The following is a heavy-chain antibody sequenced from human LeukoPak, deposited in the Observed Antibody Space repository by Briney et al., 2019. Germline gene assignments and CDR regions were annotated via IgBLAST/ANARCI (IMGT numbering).Heavy chain of an antibody. CDR1: DGSFSGYY. D-gene: IGHD1-14*01. Sequence: PSETLSLTCAVYDGSFSGYYWSWIRQPPGKGLEWIGEINHSGSANYNPSLKSRVTISVDTSKNQFSLKLTSVTAADTAVYYCASSEAATTPPPYGMDVWGQGTKVTVSS. V-gene: IGHV4-34*01. CDR2: INHSGSA. CDR3: ASSEAATTPPPYGMDV. J-gene: IGHJ6*02.